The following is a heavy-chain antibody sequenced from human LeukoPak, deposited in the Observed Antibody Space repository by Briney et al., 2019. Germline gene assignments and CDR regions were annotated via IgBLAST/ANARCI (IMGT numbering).Heavy chain of an antibody. CDR1: GGSTSGYY. CDR3: AREGRSSSSGY. CDR2: INTSGNT. D-gene: IGHD6-6*01. J-gene: IGHJ4*02. V-gene: IGHV4-4*07. Sequence: PSETLSLTCTVSGGSTSGYYWTWIRQPAGKGLEWIGRINTSGNTNYNPSLKSRVTMSTDTSKNQFSLILNSVTAADTAVYYCAREGRSSSSGYWGQGILVTVSS.